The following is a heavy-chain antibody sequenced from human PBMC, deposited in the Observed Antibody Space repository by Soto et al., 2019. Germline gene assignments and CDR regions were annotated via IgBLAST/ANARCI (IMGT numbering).Heavy chain of an antibody. D-gene: IGHD6-25*01. CDR2: ISGSGGST. CDR1: GFTFSSYA. V-gene: IGHV3-23*01. CDR3: ASPGPSSAAIDY. J-gene: IGHJ4*02. Sequence: GSLRLSCAASGFTFSSYAMSWVRQAPGKGLEWVSAISGSGGSTYYADSVKGRFTISRDNSKNTLYLQMNSLRAEDTAVYYYASPGPSSAAIDYWGQGTLVTVSS.